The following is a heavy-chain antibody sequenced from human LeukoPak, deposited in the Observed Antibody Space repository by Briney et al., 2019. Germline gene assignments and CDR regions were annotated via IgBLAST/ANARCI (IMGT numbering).Heavy chain of an antibody. Sequence: SGGSLRLSCAASGFTFTNYAMTWVRQAPGKGLEWVSVIGASGADTYYSDSVKGRFTVSRDNSQNTLFLHMSSLRAEDTAVYFCARRPRDTSGYYLGAFHDWGQGTTVTVSS. CDR3: ARRPRDTSGYYLGAFHD. V-gene: IGHV3-23*01. CDR2: IGASGADT. J-gene: IGHJ3*01. D-gene: IGHD3-22*01. CDR1: GFTFTNYA.